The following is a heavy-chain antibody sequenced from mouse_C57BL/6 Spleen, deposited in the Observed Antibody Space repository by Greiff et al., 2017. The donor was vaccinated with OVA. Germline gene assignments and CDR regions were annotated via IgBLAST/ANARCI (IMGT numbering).Heavy chain of an antibody. D-gene: IGHD1-1*01. CDR3: ARYGNPLYYAMDY. Sequence: QVHVKQSGAELVKPGASVKISCKASGYAFSSYWMNWVKQRPGKGLEWIGQIYPGDGDTNYNGKFKGKATLTADKSSSTAYMQLSSLTSEDSAVYFCARYGNPLYYAMDYWGQGTSVTVSS. CDR1: GYAFSSYW. V-gene: IGHV1-80*01. J-gene: IGHJ4*01. CDR2: IYPGDGDT.